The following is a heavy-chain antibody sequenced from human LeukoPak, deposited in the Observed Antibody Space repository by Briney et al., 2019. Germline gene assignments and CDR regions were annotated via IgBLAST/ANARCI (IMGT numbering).Heavy chain of an antibody. CDR2: IWYDGSNK. Sequence: QPGKSLRLSCAASGFTFSNYGIHWVRQAPGKGLEWVAFIWYDGSNKYYADSVKGRFTISRDNSKNSLYLQMNSLRAEDTAVYYCARGGRLLEWLPKDYWGRGTLVIVSS. D-gene: IGHD3-3*01. CDR3: ARGGRLLEWLPKDY. CDR1: GFTFSNYG. V-gene: IGHV3-33*01. J-gene: IGHJ4*02.